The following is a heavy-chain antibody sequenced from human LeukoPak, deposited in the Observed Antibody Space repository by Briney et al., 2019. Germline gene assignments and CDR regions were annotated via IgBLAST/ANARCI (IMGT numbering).Heavy chain of an antibody. D-gene: IGHD2-2*01. V-gene: IGHV1-46*03. CDR1: GYTFTTYY. Sequence: ASVKVSCKASGYTFTTYYMHWVRQAPGQGLEWMGIIDPSGGSATHAQKFQGRVTMTRDTSTRTFYMELNSLRSEDTAIYYCARRVYCSSASCYHYYYYMDVWGKGTTVTVSS. CDR2: IDPSGGSA. J-gene: IGHJ6*03. CDR3: ARRVYCSSASCYHYYYYMDV.